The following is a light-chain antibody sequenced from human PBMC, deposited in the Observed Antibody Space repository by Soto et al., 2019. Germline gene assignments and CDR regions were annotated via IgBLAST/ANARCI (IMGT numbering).Light chain of an antibody. J-gene: IGKJ5*01. V-gene: IGKV3-20*01. CDR2: DAS. CDR1: QSVRNNY. CDR3: QQYGSSPPFT. Sequence: EAVLTKSPYTLALSQGERATLSCRASQSVRNNYLAWYQVRPGRAPRLLIYDASTKATAIPDRISGGGSGTDFTLTITGLEPEDLAVYYCQQYGSSPPFTFGQGTRLEFK.